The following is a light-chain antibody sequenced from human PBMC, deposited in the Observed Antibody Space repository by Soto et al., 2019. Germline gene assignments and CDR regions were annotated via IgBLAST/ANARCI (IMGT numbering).Light chain of an antibody. CDR3: QQRSNWPT. V-gene: IGKV3D-20*02. CDR1: QSVSNNY. J-gene: IGKJ1*01. CDR2: GAS. Sequence: EIVLTQSPGTLSLSPGERATVSCRASQSVSNNYLAWYQQKPGQAPRLLIYGASNRATGIPDRFSGSGSGTDFTLTISSLEPEDFAVYYCQQRSNWPTFGQGTKVDI.